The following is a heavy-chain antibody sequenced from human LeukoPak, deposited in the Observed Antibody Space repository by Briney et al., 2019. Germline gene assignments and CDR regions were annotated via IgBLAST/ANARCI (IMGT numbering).Heavy chain of an antibody. D-gene: IGHD1-26*01. CDR1: GFTLRSYW. CDR3: ARDPDQIVGANFDY. CDR2: IKQDGSGK. Sequence: GGSLRLSCAASGFTLRSYWMNWVRQAPGKGLEWVANIKQDGSGKYYVDSVKGRFTISRDNAKNSLYLQMNSLRAEDTAVYYCARDPDQIVGANFDYWGQGTLVTVSS. J-gene: IGHJ4*02. V-gene: IGHV3-7*01.